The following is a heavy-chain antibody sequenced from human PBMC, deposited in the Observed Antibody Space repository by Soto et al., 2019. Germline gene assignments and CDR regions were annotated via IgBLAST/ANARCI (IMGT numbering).Heavy chain of an antibody. J-gene: IGHJ5*02. D-gene: IGHD3-10*01. Sequence: SETLSLTCTVSGGSISSSSYYWGWIRQPPGKGLEWIGSIYYSGSTYYNPSLKSRVTISVDTSKNQFSLKLSSMTAADTAVYYCARHSLSITMVRGVITDNWFDPWGQGTLVTVSS. CDR2: IYYSGST. CDR3: ARHSLSITMVRGVITDNWFDP. V-gene: IGHV4-39*01. CDR1: GGSISSSSYY.